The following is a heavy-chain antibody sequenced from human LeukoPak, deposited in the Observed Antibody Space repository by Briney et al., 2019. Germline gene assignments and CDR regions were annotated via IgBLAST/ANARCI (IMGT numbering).Heavy chain of an antibody. CDR2: MNPDSGNT. CDR1: EYTFNIYD. Sequence: ASVKVSCKASEYTFNIYDINWVRQATGLGLEWMGWMNPDSGNTGFAQKFQGRVTMTRNTSITTAYMELSSLRSEDTAVYYCAVHLPGDYLDRWGQGTLVTVSS. V-gene: IGHV1-8*01. J-gene: IGHJ4*02. CDR3: AVHLPGDYLDR.